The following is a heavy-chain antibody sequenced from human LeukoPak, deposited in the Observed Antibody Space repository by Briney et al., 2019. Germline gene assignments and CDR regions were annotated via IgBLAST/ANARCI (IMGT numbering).Heavy chain of an antibody. J-gene: IGHJ4*02. CDR1: GYSISSGYY. CDR3: TRDGSGGY. V-gene: IGHV4-38-2*02. CDR2: IYTSGST. Sequence: SETLSLTCTVSGYSISSGYYWGWIRQPPGKGLEWIGRIYTSGSTNYNPSLKSRVTISVDTSKNQFSLKLSSVTAADTAVYYCTRDGSGGYWGQGTLVTVSS. D-gene: IGHD3-10*01.